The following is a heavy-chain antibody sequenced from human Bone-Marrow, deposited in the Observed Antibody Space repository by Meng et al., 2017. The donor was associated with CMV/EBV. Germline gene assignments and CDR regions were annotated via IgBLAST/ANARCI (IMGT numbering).Heavy chain of an antibody. J-gene: IGHJ6*02. CDR2: IIPILGIA. Sequence: SVKVSCKASGYTFTGYYMHWVRQAPGQGLEWMGRIIPILGIANYAQKFQGRVTITADKSTSTAYMELSSLRSEDTAVYYCATVGDSSSWLPYYYYGMDGWGQWNTVTVSS. D-gene: IGHD6-13*01. V-gene: IGHV1-69*02. CDR1: GYTFTGYY. CDR3: ATVGDSSSWLPYYYYGMDG.